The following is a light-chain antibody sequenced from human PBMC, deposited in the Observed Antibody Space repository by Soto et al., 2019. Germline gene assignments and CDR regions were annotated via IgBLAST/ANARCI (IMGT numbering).Light chain of an antibody. CDR3: QEYNSWPWT. V-gene: IGKV3-15*01. Sequence: ETVMKQSPATLSVTPGERATLSCRASQSVNSNLAWYQQKLGQAPRVLIFGASTRATGIPARFSGSGSGTEFSLTINSLQSEDFAVYYCQEYNSWPWTFGQGTKVDI. J-gene: IGKJ1*01. CDR2: GAS. CDR1: QSVNSN.